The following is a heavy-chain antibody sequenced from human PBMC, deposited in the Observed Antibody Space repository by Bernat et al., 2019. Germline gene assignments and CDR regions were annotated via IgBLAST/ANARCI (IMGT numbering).Heavy chain of an antibody. CDR3: AREGTTVTKGALDI. Sequence: EVQLVESGGGLVQPGGSLRLSCAASGFTFSSYDMHWVRQALGKGLEWVSTITTAGDTYYPGSVKGRISISRENAKNSLYLRMNALRAEDTAVYCCAREGTTVTKGALDIWGQGTMVTVSS. J-gene: IGHJ3*02. CDR2: ITTAGDT. CDR1: GFTFSSYD. V-gene: IGHV3-13*01. D-gene: IGHD4-17*01.